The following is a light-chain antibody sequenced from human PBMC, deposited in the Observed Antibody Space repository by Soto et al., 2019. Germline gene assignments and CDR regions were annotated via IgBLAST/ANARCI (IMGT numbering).Light chain of an antibody. CDR3: QQHNNWPLT. V-gene: IGKV3-15*01. CDR1: QFIKTN. CDR2: GAS. Sequence: EIVMTQSPATLSVSPGEGATLSCRASQFIKTNLAWYQQRPGQAPRLLIYGASTRATGIPARFSGSGSGTDFSLTISSLQSEDFAVYYCQQHNNWPLTFGGGTKVEIK. J-gene: IGKJ4*01.